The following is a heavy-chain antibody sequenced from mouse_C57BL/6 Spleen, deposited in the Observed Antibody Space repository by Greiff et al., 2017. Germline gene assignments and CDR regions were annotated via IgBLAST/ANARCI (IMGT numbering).Heavy chain of an antibody. Sequence: EVKLVESGGGLVQPKGSLKLSCAASGFSFNTYAMNWVRQAPGKGLEWVARIRSKSNNYATYYADSVKDRFTISRDDSESMLYLQMNNLKTEDTAMYYCVRLSYYDYDGRFAYWGQGTLGTVSA. CDR3: VRLSYYDYDGRFAY. J-gene: IGHJ3*01. CDR2: IRSKSNNYAT. D-gene: IGHD2-4*01. CDR1: GFSFNTYA. V-gene: IGHV10-1*01.